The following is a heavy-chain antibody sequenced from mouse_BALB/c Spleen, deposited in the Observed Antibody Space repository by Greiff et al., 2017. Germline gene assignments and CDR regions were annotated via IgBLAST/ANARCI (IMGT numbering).Heavy chain of an antibody. J-gene: IGHJ2*01. CDR2: INPSSGYT. V-gene: IGHV1-4*02. Sequence: VKLMESAAELARPGASVKMSCKASGYTFTSYTMHWVKQRPGQGLEWIGYINPSSGYTEYNQKFKDKTTLTADKSSSTAYMQLSSLTSEDSAVYYCARKAYPLYYFDYWGQGTTLTVSS. D-gene: IGHD6-5*01. CDR3: ARKAYPLYYFDY. CDR1: GYTFTSYT.